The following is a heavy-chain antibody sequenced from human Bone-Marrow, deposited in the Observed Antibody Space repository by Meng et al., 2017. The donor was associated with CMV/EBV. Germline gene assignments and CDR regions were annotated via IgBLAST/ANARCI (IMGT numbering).Heavy chain of an antibody. D-gene: IGHD3-3*01. J-gene: IGHJ4*02. V-gene: IGHV3-30*02. CDR1: GFTFSSYG. CDR3: AKDLNYDFWSGYTFDY. CDR2: IRYDGSNK. Sequence: GGSLRLSCAASGFTFSSYGMHWVRQAPGKGLEWVAFIRYDGSNKYYADSVKGRFTISRDNSKNTLYLQMNSLRAEDTAVYYCAKDLNYDFWSGYTFDYWGQGTLVTVSS.